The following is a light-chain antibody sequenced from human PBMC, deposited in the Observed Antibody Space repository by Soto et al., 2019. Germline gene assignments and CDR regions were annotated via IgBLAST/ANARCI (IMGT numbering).Light chain of an antibody. V-gene: IGKV3-15*01. CDR2: GAS. Sequence: EIVMTQSPATLSVSPGERATLSCRASQSVSSNLAWYQQKPGQAPRLLIYGASPRATGIPSRLSGSGSGTEFTLTISTVQSEDFAVYYCHQYNNWPLTFGPGNKVDIK. J-gene: IGKJ3*01. CDR1: QSVSSN. CDR3: HQYNNWPLT.